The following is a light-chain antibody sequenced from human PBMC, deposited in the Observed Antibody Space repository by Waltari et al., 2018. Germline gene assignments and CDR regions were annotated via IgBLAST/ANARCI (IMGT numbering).Light chain of an antibody. CDR1: QDISNS. Sequence: PITPSPAFLSSSVGDRVPITCQANQDISNSLNWYQLRPGKAPKLLIYETSNLESGVPSRFSGSGSGTDFAFTISSLQPEDIATYYCQQYDNLPTFGQGTKLEI. J-gene: IGKJ2*01. CDR2: ETS. CDR3: QQYDNLPT. V-gene: IGKV1-33*01.